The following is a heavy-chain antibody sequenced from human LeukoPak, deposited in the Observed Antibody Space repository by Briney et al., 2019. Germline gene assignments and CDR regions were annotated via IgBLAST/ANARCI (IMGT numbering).Heavy chain of an antibody. J-gene: IGHJ4*02. V-gene: IGHV3-23*01. Sequence: GGFLRLSCVASGFTFWNYAVGWVRQAPGKGPEWVSSIINTGTATYYADAVKGRFTISRDNSKNTLYLQMSTLRVEDTALYYCVKDRAYLRRGFDDWVQGTLVTVSS. CDR1: GFTFWNYA. D-gene: IGHD2-21*01. CDR2: IINTGTAT. CDR3: VKDRAYLRRGFDD.